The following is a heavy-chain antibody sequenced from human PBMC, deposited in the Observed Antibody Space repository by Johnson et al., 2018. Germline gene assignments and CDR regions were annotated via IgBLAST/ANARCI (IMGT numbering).Heavy chain of an antibody. D-gene: IGHD3-9*01. V-gene: IGHV1-69*12. J-gene: IGHJ6*03. CDR2: IIPMFGTG. Sequence: QVQLVQSGAEVKKPGSSVNVSCKASGDTFSSYVITWVRQAPGQGLEWMVGIIPMFGTGNYTQKFQDRVTITADESTNTAYRGLGSLRSEDTAGYYCASTSYYDILTGYLRYYYMDVWGKGTTVTVSS. CDR1: GDTFSSYV. CDR3: ASTSYYDILTGYLRYYYMDV.